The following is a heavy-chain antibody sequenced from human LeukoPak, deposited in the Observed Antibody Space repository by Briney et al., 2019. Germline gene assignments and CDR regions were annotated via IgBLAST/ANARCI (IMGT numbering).Heavy chain of an antibody. CDR2: IYHSGYA. CDR3: ARNSSLTTLKGGWFDP. V-gene: IGHV4-38-2*01. Sequence: SETLSVTCAVSGYSINSGYSWTWLRQRPGKGLEGIGNIYHSGYAYYNPSLKSRVTISLDASKNQFSLRLSSVTAADTAVYYCARNSSLTTLKGGWFDPWGQGTLVTVSS. CDR1: GYSINSGYS. D-gene: IGHD4-11*01. J-gene: IGHJ5*02.